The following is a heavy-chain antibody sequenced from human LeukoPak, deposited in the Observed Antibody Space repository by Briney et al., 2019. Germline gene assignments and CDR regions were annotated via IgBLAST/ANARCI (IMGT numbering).Heavy chain of an antibody. Sequence: PSETLSLTCTVSGGSISGSDNYWGWIRQSPGKGLEWVSAISGSGGATYYADSVKGRFTISRDNSKNTLSLQMNSLRAEDTAVYYCAKIHCSPSSCDEFDYWGQGTLVTVSS. D-gene: IGHD2-2*01. J-gene: IGHJ4*02. CDR2: ISGSGGAT. CDR3: AKIHCSPSSCDEFDY. CDR1: GGSISGSD. V-gene: IGHV3-23*01.